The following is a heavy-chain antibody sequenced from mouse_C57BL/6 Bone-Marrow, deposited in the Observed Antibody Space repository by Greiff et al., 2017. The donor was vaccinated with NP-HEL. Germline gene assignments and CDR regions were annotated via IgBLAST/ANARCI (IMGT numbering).Heavy chain of an antibody. Sequence: EAQLQQSGAELVRPGASVKLSCTASGFNIKDDYMHWVKQRPEQGLEWIGWIDPENGDTEYASKFQGKATITADTSSNTAYLQLSSLTSEDTAVYYCTLIYYYGSSYGYFDVWGTGTTVTVSS. V-gene: IGHV14-4*01. CDR2: IDPENGDT. CDR3: TLIYYYGSSYGYFDV. J-gene: IGHJ1*03. CDR1: GFNIKDDY. D-gene: IGHD1-1*01.